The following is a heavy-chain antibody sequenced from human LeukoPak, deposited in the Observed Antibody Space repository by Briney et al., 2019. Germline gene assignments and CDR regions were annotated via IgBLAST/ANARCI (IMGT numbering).Heavy chain of an antibody. CDR2: TYYRSKWYN. J-gene: IGHJ4*02. CDR1: GDSVSSNSAA. CDR3: AREVGGYDSSGFYRPFDY. D-gene: IGHD3-22*01. Sequence: SQTLSLTCAISGDSVSSNSAAWNWIRQSPSRGLEWLGRTYYRSKWYNDYAVSVKSRITINPDTSKNQFSLQLNSVTPEDTAVYYCAREVGGYDSSGFYRPFDYWGQGTLVTVSS. V-gene: IGHV6-1*01.